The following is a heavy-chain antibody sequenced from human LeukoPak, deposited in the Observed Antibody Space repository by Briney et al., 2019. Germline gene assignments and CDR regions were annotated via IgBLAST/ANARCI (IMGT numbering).Heavy chain of an antibody. Sequence: SETLSLTCTVSGGSISSGSYYWSWIRQPAGKGLEWIGRIYTSGSTNYNPSLKSRVTMSVDTSKNQFSLKLSSVTAADTAVYYCARGTSPELLDYWGQGTLVTVSS. V-gene: IGHV4-61*02. D-gene: IGHD1-26*01. CDR2: IYTSGST. CDR1: GGSISSGSYY. J-gene: IGHJ4*02. CDR3: ARGTSPELLDY.